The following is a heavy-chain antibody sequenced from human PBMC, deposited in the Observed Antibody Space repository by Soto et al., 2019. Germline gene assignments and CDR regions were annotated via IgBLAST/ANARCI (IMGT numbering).Heavy chain of an antibody. CDR1: GGSISSSTYY. D-gene: IGHD3-3*02. Sequence: SETLSLTCNVSGGSISSSTYYWGWFRQPPGKALEWIGSISYSVNTYYNPSLKSRVTISIDTSKNQFSLQLSSVTAADTAVYYCATSSVSHLLSLWYFDLWGRGTLVTVSS. CDR2: ISYSVNT. J-gene: IGHJ2*01. V-gene: IGHV4-39*01. CDR3: ATSSVSHLLSLWYFDL.